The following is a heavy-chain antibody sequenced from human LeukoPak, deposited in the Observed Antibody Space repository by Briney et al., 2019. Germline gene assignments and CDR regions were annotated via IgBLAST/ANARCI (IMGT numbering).Heavy chain of an antibody. V-gene: IGHV1-24*01. D-gene: IGHD3-3*01. J-gene: IGHJ4*02. CDR3: ATGTPSTYDFWSVADY. CDR2: FDPEDGET. Sequence: GASVTVSCKVSGYTLTELSMHWVRQAPGKGVEWMGGFDPEDGETIYAQKFQGRVTMTEDTSTDTAYMELSSLRSEDTAVYYCATGTPSTYDFWSVADYWGQGTLVTVSS. CDR1: GYTLTELS.